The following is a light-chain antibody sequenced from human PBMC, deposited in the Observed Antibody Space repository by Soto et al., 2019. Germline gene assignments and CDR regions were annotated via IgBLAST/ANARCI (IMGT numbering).Light chain of an antibody. CDR2: GAS. CDR3: QQHETLIT. Sequence: EIVMTQSPATLSVSPGERATLSCRASQSVSSNLAWYQQKPGQAPRLLIYGASSRATGIPDRFSGSGSGTDFSLTIRRLEPDDFAVYYCQQHETLITFGQGTRLEIK. V-gene: IGKV3D-15*01. CDR1: QSVSSN. J-gene: IGKJ5*01.